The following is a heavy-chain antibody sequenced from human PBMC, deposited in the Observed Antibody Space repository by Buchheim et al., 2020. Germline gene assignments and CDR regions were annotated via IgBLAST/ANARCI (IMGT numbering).Heavy chain of an antibody. V-gene: IGHV3-48*01. D-gene: IGHD1-26*01. CDR3: AKVVLGATSREAFDI. CDR2: ISSSTSDTI. Sequence: EVQLVESGGGLVQPGGSLRLSCVASGFTFTSYSMNWVRQAPGKGLEWVSYISSSTSDTIYYADSVKGRFTISRDNSKNTLYLQMNSLRAEDTAVYYCAKVVLGATSREAFDIWGQGT. J-gene: IGHJ3*02. CDR1: GFTFTSYS.